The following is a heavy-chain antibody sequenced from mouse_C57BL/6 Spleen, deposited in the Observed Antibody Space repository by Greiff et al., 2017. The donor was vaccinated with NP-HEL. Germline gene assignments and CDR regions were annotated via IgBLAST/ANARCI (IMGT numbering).Heavy chain of an antibody. Sequence: QVQLKQPGAELVKPGASVKLSCKASGYTFTSYWMHWVKQRPGQGLEWIGMIHPNSGSTNYNEKFKSKATLTVDKSSSTAYMQLSSLTSEDSAVYYCARSGGSRFDYWGQGTTLTVSS. J-gene: IGHJ2*01. CDR2: IHPNSGST. CDR3: ARSGGSRFDY. CDR1: GYTFTSYW. V-gene: IGHV1-64*01. D-gene: IGHD1-1*01.